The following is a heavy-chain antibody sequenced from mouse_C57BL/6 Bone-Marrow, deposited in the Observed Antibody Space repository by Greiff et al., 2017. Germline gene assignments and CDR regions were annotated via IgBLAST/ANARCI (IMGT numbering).Heavy chain of an antibody. Sequence: EVKVVESGGGLVKPGGSLKLSCAASGFTFSSYAMSWVRQTPEKRLAWVATISDGGSYTYYPDNVKGRFTISRDNAKNNLYLQMSHLKSEDTAMYYCARENYGSSYAMDYWGQGTSVTVSS. CDR1: GFTFSSYA. CDR2: ISDGGSYT. D-gene: IGHD1-1*01. CDR3: ARENYGSSYAMDY. J-gene: IGHJ4*01. V-gene: IGHV5-4*01.